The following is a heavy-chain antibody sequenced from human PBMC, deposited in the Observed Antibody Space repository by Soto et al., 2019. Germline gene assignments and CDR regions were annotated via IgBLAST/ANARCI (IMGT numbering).Heavy chain of an antibody. J-gene: IGHJ4*02. D-gene: IGHD3-10*01. Sequence: SETLSLTCTVSGGSVSSGSHYWSWIRQPPGKGLEWIGYIYYSGSTNYNPSLKSRVIISVDTSKNQFSLNLSSVTAADTAVYYCARGYYGSESGGYYFDYWGQGTLVTVSS. CDR1: GGSVSSGSHY. CDR3: ARGYYGSESGGYYFDY. CDR2: IYYSGST. V-gene: IGHV4-61*01.